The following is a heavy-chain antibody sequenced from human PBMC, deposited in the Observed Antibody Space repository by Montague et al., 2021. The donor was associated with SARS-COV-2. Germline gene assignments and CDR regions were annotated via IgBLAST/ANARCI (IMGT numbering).Heavy chain of an antibody. J-gene: IGHJ4*02. Sequence: TLSLTCTVSGGSISSGSYYWSWIRQPAGKGLEWIGRIYTNGTTDYSFSLKSRVTISVDTSKNQFSLKLTSVTAADTAVYYCARAHSGGWAHLDNWGQGSPVTLSS. CDR2: IYTNGTT. D-gene: IGHD5-12*01. CDR1: GGSISSGSYY. CDR3: ARAHSGGWAHLDN. V-gene: IGHV4-61*02.